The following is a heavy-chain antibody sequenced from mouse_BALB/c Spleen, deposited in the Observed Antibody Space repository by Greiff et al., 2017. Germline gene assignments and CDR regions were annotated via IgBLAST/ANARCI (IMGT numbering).Heavy chain of an antibody. CDR2: IYPSDSYT. J-gene: IGHJ2*01. CDR3: TRSRYGNYEDYFDD. CDR1: GYTFTSYW. V-gene: IGHV1-69*02. D-gene: IGHD2-10*02. Sequence: QVQLQQPGAELVRPGASVKLSCKASGYTFTSYWINWVKQRPGQGLEWIGNIYPSDSYTNYNQKFKDKATLTVDKSSSTAYMQLSSPTSEDSAVYYCTRSRYGNYEDYFDDWGQGTTLTVSS.